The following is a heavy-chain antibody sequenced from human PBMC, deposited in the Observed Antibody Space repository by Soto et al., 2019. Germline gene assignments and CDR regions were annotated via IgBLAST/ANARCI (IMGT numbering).Heavy chain of an antibody. D-gene: IGHD4-17*01. Sequence: QVQLQESGPGLVKPSETLSLTCTVFGGSVSSGSYYWSWIRQPPGKGLEWIGYIYYSGSTNYNPSLKSLVTISVDTSKNQFSLKLSSVTAADTAVYYCARLTVTTDWYFDLWGRGTLVTVSS. V-gene: IGHV4-61*01. J-gene: IGHJ2*01. CDR1: GGSVSSGSYY. CDR3: ARLTVTTDWYFDL. CDR2: IYYSGST.